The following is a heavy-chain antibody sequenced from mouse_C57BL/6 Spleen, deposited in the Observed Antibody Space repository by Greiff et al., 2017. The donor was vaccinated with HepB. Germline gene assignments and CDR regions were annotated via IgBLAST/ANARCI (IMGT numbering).Heavy chain of an antibody. CDR2: ISTYYGDA. Sequence: VKLMESGPELVRPGVSVKISCKGSGYTFTDYAMHWVKQSHAKSLEWIGVISTYYGDASYNQKFKDKATMTVDKSSSTAYMELARLTSEDSAVYYCARLQSSYGYFDVWGTGTTVTVSS. CDR1: GYTFTDYA. D-gene: IGHD1-1*01. J-gene: IGHJ1*03. CDR3: ARLQSSYGYFDV. V-gene: IGHV1-67*01.